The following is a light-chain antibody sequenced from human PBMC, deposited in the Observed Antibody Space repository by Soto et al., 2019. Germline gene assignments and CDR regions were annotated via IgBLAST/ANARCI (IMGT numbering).Light chain of an antibody. CDR2: SNS. Sequence: QSVLAQPPSASGTPGQTVTISCSGGSSNIKTNGVSWYQQVPGAAPKLLIYSNSQRPSGAPDRFSGSKSGTSASLAISGLQSEDEATYHCSTWYDSLNGLIFGGGTEVTVL. CDR1: SSNIKTNG. J-gene: IGLJ2*01. CDR3: STWYDSLNGLI. V-gene: IGLV1-44*01.